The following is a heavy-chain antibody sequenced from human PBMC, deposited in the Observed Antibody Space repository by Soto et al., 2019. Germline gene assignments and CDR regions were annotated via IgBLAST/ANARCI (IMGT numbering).Heavy chain of an antibody. CDR3: ARQSPESYYDFWSGYYYYYGMDV. CDR2: IYYSGST. Sequence: SETLSLTCTVSGGSISSSSYYWGWIRQPPGKGLEWIGSIYYSGSTYYNPSLKSRVTISVDTSKNQFSLKLSSVTAADTAVYYCARQSPESYYDFWSGYYYYYGMDVWGQGTTVTVSS. D-gene: IGHD3-3*01. CDR1: GGSISSSSYY. J-gene: IGHJ6*02. V-gene: IGHV4-39*01.